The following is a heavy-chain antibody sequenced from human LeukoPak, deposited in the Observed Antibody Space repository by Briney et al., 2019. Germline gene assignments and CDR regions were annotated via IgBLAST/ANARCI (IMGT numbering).Heavy chain of an antibody. D-gene: IGHD1-1*01. V-gene: IGHV3-23*01. CDR3: AKDQPGAGFDL. CDR2: ISGSGGSI. J-gene: IGHJ5*02. Sequence: GGSLRLSCAASGFTFSAYWMNWVRQVPGKGLEWVSGISGSGGSIKYADSLKGRFTISRDNSKKTLYLQMNSLAAEDTAVYYCAKDQPGAGFDLWGQGTLVTVAS. CDR1: GFTFSAYW.